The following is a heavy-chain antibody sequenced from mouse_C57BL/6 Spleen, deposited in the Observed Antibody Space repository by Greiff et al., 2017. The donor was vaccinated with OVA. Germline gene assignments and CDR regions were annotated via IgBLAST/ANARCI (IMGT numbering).Heavy chain of an antibody. V-gene: IGHV1-15*01. CDR2: IDPETGGT. CDR3: TRLTHYAMDY. D-gene: IGHD4-1*01. CDR1: GYTFTDYE. J-gene: IGHJ4*01. Sequence: QVQLKQSGAELVRPGASVTLSCKASGYTFTDYEMHWVKQTPVHGLEWIGAIDPETGGTAYNQKFKGKAILTADKSSSTAYMELRSLTSEDSAVYYCTRLTHYAMDYWGQGTSVTVSS.